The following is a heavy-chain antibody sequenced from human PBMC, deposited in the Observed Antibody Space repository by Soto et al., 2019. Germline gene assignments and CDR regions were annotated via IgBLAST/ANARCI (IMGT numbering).Heavy chain of an antibody. CDR1: GGTFTNYA. CDR3: ARERSVGYCITTTCPKPFYYYAMDV. Sequence: QVQLVQSGAEVKKPGSSLKVSCKASGGTFTNYAFSWVRQAPGQGPEWMGGIIPIFGTPDYAQKFQGRVTITADESTRTVSMELNRLRSDDTAVYYCARERSVGYCITTTCPKPFYYYAMDVWGQGTTVTVSS. V-gene: IGHV1-69*12. CDR2: IIPIFGTP. D-gene: IGHD2-2*01. J-gene: IGHJ6*02.